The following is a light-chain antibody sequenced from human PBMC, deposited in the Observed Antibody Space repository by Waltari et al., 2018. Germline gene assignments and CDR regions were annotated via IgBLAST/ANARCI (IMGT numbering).Light chain of an antibody. Sequence: QSALTQPASVSGSPGQSTTISCTGTSSDIGTYNYVSWYQQYPGKAPKIMIHGVTNRPAGVSDRFSGSNAGNTASLTIAGLQAEDEAVYYCCSYARSRTLLFGGGTELTVL. J-gene: IGLJ3*02. CDR3: CSYARSRTLL. CDR2: GVT. V-gene: IGLV2-23*01. CDR1: SSDIGTYNY.